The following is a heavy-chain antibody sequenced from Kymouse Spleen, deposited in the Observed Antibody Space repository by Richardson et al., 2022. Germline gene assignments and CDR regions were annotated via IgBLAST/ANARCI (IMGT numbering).Heavy chain of an antibody. D-gene: IGHD1-20*01,IGHD1-7*01. J-gene: IGHJ6*02. CDR2: IWYDGSNK. Sequence: QVQLVESGGGVVQPGRSLRLSCAASGFTFSSYGMHWVRQAPGKGLEWVAVIWYDGSNKYYADSVKGRFTISRDNSKNTLYLQMNSLRAEDTAVYYCARAHDNWNPYYYYYGMDVWGQGTTVTVSS. CDR1: GFTFSSYG. CDR3: ARAHDNWNPYYYYYGMDV. V-gene: IGHV3-33*01.